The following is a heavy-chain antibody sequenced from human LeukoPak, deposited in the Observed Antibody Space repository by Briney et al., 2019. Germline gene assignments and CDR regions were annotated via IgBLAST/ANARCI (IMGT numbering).Heavy chain of an antibody. CDR2: IYYSGST. D-gene: IGHD7-27*01. CDR1: GGSISSYY. Sequence: SETLSLTCTVSGGSISSYYWSWIRQPPGKGLEWIGYIYYSGSTNYNPSLKSRVTISVDTSKNQFSLKLSSVTAADTAVYYCARRPNWGSIFDYWGQGTLVTVSS. V-gene: IGHV4-59*08. J-gene: IGHJ4*02. CDR3: ARRPNWGSIFDY.